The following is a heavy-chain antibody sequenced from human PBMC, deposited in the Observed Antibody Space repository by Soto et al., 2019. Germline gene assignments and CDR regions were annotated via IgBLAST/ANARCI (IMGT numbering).Heavy chain of an antibody. CDR1: GASISTYY. J-gene: IGHJ5*02. D-gene: IGHD2-15*01. CDR3: ARDLKEYCSDGKCNWFDP. CDR2: ISYSGST. Sequence: SETLSLTCTVSGASISTYYWSWIRQPPWKGLEWIGYISYSGSTNYNPSLKSRVTISFDASKNEISLQVRSATAADAAVYYCARDLKEYCSDGKCNWFDPWGQGTLVTISS. V-gene: IGHV4-59*01.